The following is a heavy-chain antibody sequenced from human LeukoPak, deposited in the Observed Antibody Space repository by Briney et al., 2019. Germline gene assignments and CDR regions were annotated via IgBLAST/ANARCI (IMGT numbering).Heavy chain of an antibody. CDR2: ISNTGEST. Sequence: PGGSLRLSCAASGFTFSRYAMSWVRQAPGKGLEWVSTISNTGESTYYADSVKGRFTISRDKSKDTLFMQMNSLRAEDTAVYYCAKAFSLTSGTFYLSFDSWGQGTLVSVSS. CDR3: AKAFSLTSGTFYLSFDS. V-gene: IGHV3-23*01. CDR1: GFTFSRYA. D-gene: IGHD3-10*01. J-gene: IGHJ4*02.